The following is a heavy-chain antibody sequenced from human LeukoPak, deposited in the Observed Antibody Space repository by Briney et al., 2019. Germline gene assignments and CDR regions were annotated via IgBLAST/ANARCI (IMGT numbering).Heavy chain of an antibody. J-gene: IGHJ4*02. V-gene: IGHV3-48*03. CDR1: GFTFSSYE. CDR2: ISSSGSTI. D-gene: IGHD2-21*02. CDR3: AKDSTVTAIPYYFDY. Sequence: GGSLRLSCAASGFTFSSYEMNWVRQAPGKGLEWVSYISSSGSTIYYADSVKGRFTISSDNAKNSLYLQMNSLRAEDTALYYCAKDSTVTAIPYYFDYWGQGTLVTVSS.